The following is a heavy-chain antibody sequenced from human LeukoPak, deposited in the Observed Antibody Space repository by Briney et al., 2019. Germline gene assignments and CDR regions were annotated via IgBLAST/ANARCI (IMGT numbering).Heavy chain of an antibody. J-gene: IGHJ5*02. CDR1: GYSFTSYW. Sequence: GESLKISCKGSGYSFTSYWIAWVRQMPGKGLEWMGIIYPGDSDTRYSPSFQGQVTISADKSISTAYLQWSSLKASDTAMYYCARHAIAVAGYNWFDPWGQGTLVTVSS. CDR3: ARHAIAVAGYNWFDP. D-gene: IGHD6-19*01. CDR2: IYPGDSDT. V-gene: IGHV5-51*01.